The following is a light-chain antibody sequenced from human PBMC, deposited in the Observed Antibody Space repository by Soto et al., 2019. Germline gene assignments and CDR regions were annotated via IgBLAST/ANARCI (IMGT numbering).Light chain of an antibody. Sequence: DIVMTQSPDSLAVSLGERATINCKSSQSVLYTSNNKNYFAWYQQKPGQPPKLLISWASTRESGVPDRFSGSGSGTDFTLTISSLQAEDVAVYYCQQYYSTPPITFGQGTRLEIK. CDR2: WAS. V-gene: IGKV4-1*01. CDR1: QSVLYTSNNKNY. J-gene: IGKJ5*01. CDR3: QQYYSTPPIT.